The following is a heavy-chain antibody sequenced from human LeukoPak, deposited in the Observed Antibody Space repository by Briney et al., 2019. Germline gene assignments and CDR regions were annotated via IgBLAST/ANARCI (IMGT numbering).Heavy chain of an antibody. D-gene: IGHD6-19*01. CDR1: GFTVSSNY. J-gene: IGHJ4*02. CDR2: IYSGGST. CDR3: ARDGVAGLAPIDY. Sequence: GGSLRLSCAASGFTVSSNYMSWVRQAPGKGLEWVSVIYSGGSTYYADSVKGRFTISRDNSKNTLYLQMNSLRAEDTAVYYCARDGVAGLAPIDYWGQGTLVTVSS. V-gene: IGHV3-53*01.